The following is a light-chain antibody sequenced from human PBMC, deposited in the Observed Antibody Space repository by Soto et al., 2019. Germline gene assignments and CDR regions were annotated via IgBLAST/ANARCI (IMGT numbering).Light chain of an antibody. V-gene: IGKV3-15*01. Sequence: TQSPATLSVSPGERVTLSCRASQDISNKLAWYQQKPGQAPRLLIYGASLMATGIPGRFTGSGSGTEFALTISSLQSEELATYYCQQYNRWFSITFGQGTRLEIK. CDR2: GAS. CDR1: QDISNK. CDR3: QQYNRWFSIT. J-gene: IGKJ5*01.